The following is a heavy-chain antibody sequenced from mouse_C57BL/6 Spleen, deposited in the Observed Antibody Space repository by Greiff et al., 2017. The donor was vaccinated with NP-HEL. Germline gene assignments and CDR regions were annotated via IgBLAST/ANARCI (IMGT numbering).Heavy chain of an antibody. J-gene: IGHJ4*01. D-gene: IGHD2-2*01. CDR1: GYAFSSYW. CDR2: IYPGDGDT. Sequence: QVQLQQSGAELVKPGASVKISCKASGYAFSSYWMNWVKQRPGKGLEWIGQIYPGDGDTNYNGKFKGKATLTADKSSSTAYMQLSSLTSEDSAVYFCARRGVTTEYAMDYWGQGTSVTVSS. CDR3: ARRGVTTEYAMDY. V-gene: IGHV1-80*01.